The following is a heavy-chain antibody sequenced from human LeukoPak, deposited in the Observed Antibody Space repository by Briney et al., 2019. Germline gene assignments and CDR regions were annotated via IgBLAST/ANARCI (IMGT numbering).Heavy chain of an antibody. D-gene: IGHD3-16*01. V-gene: IGHV3-23*01. CDR3: AKSAGYDYVWGSVDFDY. Sequence: GGSLRLSCAASGFTFSSYAMSWVRQAPGKGLEWVSAIIGSGGSTYYADSAKGRFTISRDNSKNTLYLQMNSLRAEDTAVYYCAKSAGYDYVWGSVDFDYWGQGTLVTVSS. CDR1: GFTFSSYA. J-gene: IGHJ4*02. CDR2: IIGSGGST.